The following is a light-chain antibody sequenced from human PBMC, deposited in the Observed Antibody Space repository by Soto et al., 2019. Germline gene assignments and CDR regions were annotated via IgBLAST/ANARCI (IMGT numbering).Light chain of an antibody. CDR1: QDIRKY. V-gene: IGKV1-33*01. Sequence: IQMTQSPSSLSASVGDRVTITCQATQDIRKYLNWYQQKPGKAPKLLIYDASSLETGVPSRFSGSGSVTDFTLTISSLQPEDFATYYCQQYDNLPLIFGQGTRLDIK. CDR3: QQYDNLPLI. CDR2: DAS. J-gene: IGKJ5*01.